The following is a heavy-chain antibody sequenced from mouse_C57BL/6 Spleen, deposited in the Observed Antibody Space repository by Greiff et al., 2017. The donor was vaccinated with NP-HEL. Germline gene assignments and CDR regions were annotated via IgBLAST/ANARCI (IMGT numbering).Heavy chain of an antibody. CDR2: IYTGNSDT. Sequence: VQLKQSGTVLARPGASVKMSCKTSGYTFTSYWMHWVKQRPGQGLEWIGAIYTGNSDTSYNQKFKGKAKLTAVTSASTAYMELSSLTNEDSAVYYCTRDSSITTVVATNAMDYWGQGTSVTVSS. CDR1: GYTFTSYW. J-gene: IGHJ4*01. D-gene: IGHD1-1*01. CDR3: TRDSSITTVVATNAMDY. V-gene: IGHV1-5*01.